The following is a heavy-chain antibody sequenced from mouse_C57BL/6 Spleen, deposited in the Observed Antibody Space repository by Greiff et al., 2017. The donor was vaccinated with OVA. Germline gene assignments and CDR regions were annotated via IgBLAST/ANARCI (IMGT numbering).Heavy chain of an antibody. V-gene: IGHV1-82*01. CDR1: GYAFSSSW. Sequence: QVQLQQSGPELVKPGASVKISCKASGYAFSSSWMNWVKQRPGKGLEWIGRIYPGDGDTNYNGKFKGKATLTADKSSSTAYMQLSSLTSEDSAVYVCARSDSSGYGYYDVWGTGTTVTVSS. CDR3: ARSDSSGYGYYDV. CDR2: IYPGDGDT. D-gene: IGHD3-2*02. J-gene: IGHJ1*03.